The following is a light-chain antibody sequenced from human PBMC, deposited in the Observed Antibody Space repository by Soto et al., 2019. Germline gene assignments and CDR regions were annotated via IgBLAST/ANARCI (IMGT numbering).Light chain of an antibody. CDR2: DTS. CDR1: QSVSDW. V-gene: IGKV1-5*01. J-gene: IGKJ1*01. CDR3: HQYNRYTWT. Sequence: IQMTQSLSTLSASVGDRVTITCLASQSVSDWLAWYQQKPGNPPKLLIYDTSRLESAVPSRFSASGSGTEFTLTISGLQPDDFATYYCHQYNRYTWTFGQGTKV.